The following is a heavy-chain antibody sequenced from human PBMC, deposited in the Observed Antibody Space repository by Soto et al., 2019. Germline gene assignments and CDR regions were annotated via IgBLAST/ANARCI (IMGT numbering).Heavy chain of an antibody. Sequence: GGSLRLSCAASGFTFSDYYMSWIRQAPGKGLEWVSYISSSGSTIYYADSVKGRFTISRDNAKNSLYLQMNSLRAEDTAVYYCAREPIFGVVSFDYWGQGTLVTVSS. CDR3: AREPIFGVVSFDY. V-gene: IGHV3-11*01. J-gene: IGHJ4*02. D-gene: IGHD3-3*01. CDR1: GFTFSDYY. CDR2: ISSSGSTI.